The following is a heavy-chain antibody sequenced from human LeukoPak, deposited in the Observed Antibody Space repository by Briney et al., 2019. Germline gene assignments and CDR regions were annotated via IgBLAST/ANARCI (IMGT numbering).Heavy chain of an antibody. D-gene: IGHD3-22*01. CDR2: ISAYNGNT. CDR3: ARDGGEGEYYDSSGYLDY. V-gene: IGHV1-18*01. Sequence: ASVKVSCTASGYTFTSYGISWVRQAPGQGLEWMGWISAYNGNTNYAQKLQGRVTMTTDTSTSTAYMELRSLRSDDTAVYYCARDGGEGEYYDSSGYLDYWGQGTLVTVSS. CDR1: GYTFTSYG. J-gene: IGHJ4*02.